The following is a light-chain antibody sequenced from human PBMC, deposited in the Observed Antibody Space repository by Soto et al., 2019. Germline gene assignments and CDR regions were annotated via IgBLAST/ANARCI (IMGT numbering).Light chain of an antibody. V-gene: IGKV3-20*01. CDR3: QQYTGPPTT. CDR2: GAS. CDR1: QTVSSNY. J-gene: IGKJ5*01. Sequence: EILFTKSPDTLSLSPGERATLSCRASQTVSSNYLAWCQQRPGQAPRLLIYGASTRAAGIPDRFSGSGSGTDFTLTITRLEPEDSAVYFCQQYTGPPTTFGQGTRLEIK.